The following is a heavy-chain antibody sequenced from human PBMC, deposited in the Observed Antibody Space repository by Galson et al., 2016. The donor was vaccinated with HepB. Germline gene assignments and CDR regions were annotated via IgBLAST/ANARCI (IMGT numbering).Heavy chain of an antibody. CDR2: IHYSGST. CDR1: GDSISSSRSY. V-gene: IGHV4-39*01. D-gene: IGHD3-10*01. Sequence: ETLSLTCSVSGDSISSSRSYWGWIRQSPGKGLEHIGSIHYSGSTYYNPSLESRVTISVYTSKTQFSPKLTSVTAADTAVYYCARHVRPGSYPHWFDPWGLGTLVTVSS. CDR3: ARHVRPGSYPHWFDP. J-gene: IGHJ5*02.